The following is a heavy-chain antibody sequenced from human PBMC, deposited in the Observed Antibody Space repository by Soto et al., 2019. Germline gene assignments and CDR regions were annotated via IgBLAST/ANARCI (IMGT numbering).Heavy chain of an antibody. CDR2: LNSDGSSG. J-gene: IGHJ6*02. CDR3: ARGLKYKYGMDV. V-gene: IGHV3-74*01. Sequence: EVQLVESGGRLVQPGGSLRLSCVASGFTFNDYWMHWVRQAPGKGLVWVSRLNSDGSSGYYGDSMKGRFTISRDNAKNTLYLQINSLRDEDTAVYYCARGLKYKYGMDVWGQGTTVTVSS. CDR1: GFTFNDYW. D-gene: IGHD1-20*01.